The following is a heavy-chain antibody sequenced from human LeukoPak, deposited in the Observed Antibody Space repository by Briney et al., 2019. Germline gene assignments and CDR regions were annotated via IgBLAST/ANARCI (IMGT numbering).Heavy chain of an antibody. J-gene: IGHJ5*02. CDR1: GGSISSYY. CDR2: IYYSGST. CDR3: ARTGSGSYFRWFDP. V-gene: IGHV4-59*08. D-gene: IGHD3-10*01. Sequence: SETLSLTCTVSGGSISSYYWSWIWQPPGKGLEWIGYIYYSGSTNYNPSLKSRVTISVDTSKNQFSLKLGSVTAADTAVYYCARTGSGSYFRWFDPWGQGTLVTVSS.